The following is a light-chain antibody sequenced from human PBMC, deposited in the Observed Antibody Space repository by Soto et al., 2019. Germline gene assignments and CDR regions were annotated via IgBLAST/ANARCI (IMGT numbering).Light chain of an antibody. V-gene: IGKV3-20*01. CDR2: GAS. CDR1: QSVSSSY. Sequence: EIVLTQSPGTLSLSPGERATLSCRASQSVSSSYLTWYQQKPGQAPRLLIYGASSRATCIPDRLSGSGSGTDFTLTISRLEPEDFAVYYCQQYGSSLWTVGQGTKVEIK. CDR3: QQYGSSLWT. J-gene: IGKJ1*01.